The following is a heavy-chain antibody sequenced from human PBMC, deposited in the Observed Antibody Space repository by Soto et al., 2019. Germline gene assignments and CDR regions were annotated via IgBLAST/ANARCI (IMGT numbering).Heavy chain of an antibody. V-gene: IGHV3-21*01. Sequence: RGSLRLSCAASGFTFSSYSMNWVRQAPGKGLEWVSSISSSSSYIYYADSVKGRFTISRDNAKNSLYLQMNSLRAEDTAVYYCARDTLGYCSGGSCFFDYWGQGTLVTVSS. CDR3: ARDTLGYCSGGSCFFDY. D-gene: IGHD2-15*01. CDR1: GFTFSSYS. CDR2: ISSSSSYI. J-gene: IGHJ4*02.